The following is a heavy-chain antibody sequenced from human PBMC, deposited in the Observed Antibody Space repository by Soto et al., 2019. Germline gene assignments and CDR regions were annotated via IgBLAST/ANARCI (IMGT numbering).Heavy chain of an antibody. CDR2: IYYSGST. CDR1: GGCFSSGSYY. Sequence: XATLSLTSTVSGGCFSSGSYYWSWIRQPPGKGLEWIGYIYYSGSTNYNPSLKSRVTISVDTSKNQFSLKLSSVTAADTAVYYCERDRLAGGDAFDIWGQGTMVTVSS. V-gene: IGHV4-61*01. J-gene: IGHJ3*02. CDR3: ERDRLAGGDAFDI. D-gene: IGHD6-19*01.